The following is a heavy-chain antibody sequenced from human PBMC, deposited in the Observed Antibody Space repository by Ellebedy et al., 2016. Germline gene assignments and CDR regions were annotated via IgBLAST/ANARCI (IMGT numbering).Heavy chain of an antibody. CDR2: ISGSGGST. D-gene: IGHD4-11*01. V-gene: IGHV3-23*01. CDR3: AKGSNYMDV. CDR1: GFTFSSYS. Sequence: GGSLRLSXAASGFTFSSYSMNWVRQAPGKGLEWVSAISGSGGSTYYADSVKGRFTISRDNSKNTLYLQMNSLRAEDTAVYYCAKGSNYMDVWGKGTTVTVSS. J-gene: IGHJ6*03.